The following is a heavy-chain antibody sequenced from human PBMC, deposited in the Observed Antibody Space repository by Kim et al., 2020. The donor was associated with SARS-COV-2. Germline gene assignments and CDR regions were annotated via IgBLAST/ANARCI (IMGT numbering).Heavy chain of an antibody. CDR2: INQDGSEK. Sequence: GGSLRLSCAASGFTFSSCWMSWVRQAPGKGLEWVANINQDGSEKYYVDSVKGRFTISRDNARNSLYLQMNSLRAEDTAVYYCATDPLDYWGQGTLVTVSS. V-gene: IGHV3-7*01. CDR1: GFTFSSCW. CDR3: ATDPLDY. J-gene: IGHJ4*02.